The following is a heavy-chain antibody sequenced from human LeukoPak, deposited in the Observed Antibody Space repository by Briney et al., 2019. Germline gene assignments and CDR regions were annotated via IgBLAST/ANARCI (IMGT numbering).Heavy chain of an antibody. CDR3: ARERVYCSSTSCYVLPVAIGAFDY. CDR1: GFTVSSNY. D-gene: IGHD2-2*01. CDR2: ISSSSSYI. J-gene: IGHJ4*02. V-gene: IGHV3-21*01. Sequence: GGSLRLSCAASGFTVSSNYMSWVRQAPGKGLEWVSSISSSSSYIYYADSVKGRFTISRDNAKNSLYLQMNSLRAEDTAVYYCARERVYCSSTSCYVLPVAIGAFDYWGQGTLVTVSS.